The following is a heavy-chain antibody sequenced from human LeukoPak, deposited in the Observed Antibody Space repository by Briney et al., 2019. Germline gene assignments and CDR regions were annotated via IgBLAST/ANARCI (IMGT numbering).Heavy chain of an antibody. CDR2: INHSGST. CDR3: ARAPSKDDAFDI. Sequence: PSETLSLTCAVYGGSFSGYYWSWIRQPPGKGLEWIGEINHSGSTNYNPSLKSRVTISVDTSKNQFSLKLSSVTAADTAVYYCARAPSKDDAFDIWGQGTMVTVSS. J-gene: IGHJ3*02. V-gene: IGHV4-34*01. CDR1: GGSFSGYY.